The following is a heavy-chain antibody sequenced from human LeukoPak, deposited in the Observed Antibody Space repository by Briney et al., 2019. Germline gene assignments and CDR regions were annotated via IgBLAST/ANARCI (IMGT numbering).Heavy chain of an antibody. V-gene: IGHV1-18*01. J-gene: IGHJ4*02. CDR2: ISAYNGKT. D-gene: IGHD5-12*01. CDR1: GYTFTSYG. CDR3: ARDDALVATGSFDY. Sequence: GASVKVSCKASGYTFTSYGINWVRQAPGQGLEWMGWISAYNGKTNYAQKLQDRVTMTTDTSTSTAYMELRSLRSDDTAVYYCARDDALVATGSFDYWGQGTLVTVSS.